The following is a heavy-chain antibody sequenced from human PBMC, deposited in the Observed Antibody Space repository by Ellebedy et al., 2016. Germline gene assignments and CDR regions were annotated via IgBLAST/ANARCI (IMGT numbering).Heavy chain of an antibody. D-gene: IGHD3-10*01. CDR2: IYYSGST. V-gene: IGHV4-61*05. CDR3: ARVRGREEWWFDP. J-gene: IGHJ5*02. Sequence: GSLRLSCTVSGGSISSSSYYWDWIRQPPGKGLEWIGYIYYSGSTNYNPSLKSRVTISVDTSKNQFSLKLSSVTAADTAVYYFARVRGREEWWFDPWGQGTLVTVSS. CDR1: GGSISSSSYY.